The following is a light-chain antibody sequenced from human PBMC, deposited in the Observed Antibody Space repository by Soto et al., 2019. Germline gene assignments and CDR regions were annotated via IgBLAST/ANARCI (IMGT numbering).Light chain of an antibody. J-gene: IGKJ1*01. V-gene: IGKV1-5*01. CDR3: QQYNSYSGT. CDR1: QSITSR. CDR2: DAS. Sequence: DIQMTQSPSPLCASVGDRVTITCRASQSITSRLAWYQQKPGKAPKLLIYDASRLESGVPLRFSGSGSGTEFTLTINNLQPDDFATYYCQQYNSYSGTFGQGTKVDI.